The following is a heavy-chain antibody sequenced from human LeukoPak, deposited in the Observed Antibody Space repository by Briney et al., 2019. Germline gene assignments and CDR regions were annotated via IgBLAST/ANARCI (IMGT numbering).Heavy chain of an antibody. CDR2: IVSSSGTI. V-gene: IGHV3-48*04. CDR1: GFTFSSYG. J-gene: IGHJ4*02. CDR3: ARDVGSTTQGDFTVITPRYFDY. Sequence: PGGSLRLSCAASGFTFSSYGMNWVRQAPGKGLEWVSYIVSSSGTIYYADSVKGRFTISRDNARNSLYLQMNSLRVEDTAVYYCARDVGSTTQGDFTVITPRYFDYWGQGTLVTVSS. D-gene: IGHD4-23*01.